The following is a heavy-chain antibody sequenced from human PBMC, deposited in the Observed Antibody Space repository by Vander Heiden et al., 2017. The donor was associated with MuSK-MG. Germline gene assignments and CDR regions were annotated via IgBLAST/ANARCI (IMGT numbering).Heavy chain of an antibody. Sequence: QITLKESGPTLVKPTQTLTLTCTFSGFSLSTSGVGVGWIRQPPGKALEWLALIYWDDDKRYSPSLKSRLTITKDTSKNQVVLTMTNMDPVDTATYYCVYCREGFLEWLSYYFDYWGQGTLVTVSS. D-gene: IGHD3-3*01. CDR1: GFSLSTSGVG. V-gene: IGHV2-5*02. CDR2: IYWDDDK. J-gene: IGHJ4*02. CDR3: VYCREGFLEWLSYYFDY.